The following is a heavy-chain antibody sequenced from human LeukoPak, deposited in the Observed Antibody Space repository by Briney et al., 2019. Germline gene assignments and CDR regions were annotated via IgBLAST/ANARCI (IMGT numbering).Heavy chain of an antibody. Sequence: AASVKVSCKASGYTFTSYDMHWVRQAPGQGLEWMGIINLSGGSTSYAQIFQGRVTMTRDTSTSTVYMGLSSLRSEDTAVYYCARGGSSWYRGSFQHWGQGTLVTVSS. J-gene: IGHJ1*01. CDR1: GYTFTSYD. V-gene: IGHV1-46*01. CDR2: INLSGGST. CDR3: ARGGSSWYRGSFQH. D-gene: IGHD6-13*01.